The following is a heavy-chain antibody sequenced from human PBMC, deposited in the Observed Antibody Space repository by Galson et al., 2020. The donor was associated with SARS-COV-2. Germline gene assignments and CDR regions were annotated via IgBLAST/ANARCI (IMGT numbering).Heavy chain of an antibody. V-gene: IGHV3-30*04. CDR1: GFTFSSYA. J-gene: IGHJ4*02. D-gene: IGHD1-26*01. CDR2: ISYDGSNK. CDR3: ARDMSGSYYGPFDY. Sequence: GGTLRLTCAASGFTFSSYAMHWVRHAPAKGLEWLTVISYDGSNKYYADSVKGRFTISRDNSKNTLYLQMNSLTAEDTAVYYCARDMSGSYYGPFDYWGQGTLVTGSS.